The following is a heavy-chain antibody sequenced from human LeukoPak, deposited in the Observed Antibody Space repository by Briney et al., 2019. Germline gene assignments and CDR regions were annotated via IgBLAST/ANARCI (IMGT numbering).Heavy chain of an antibody. J-gene: IGHJ4*02. V-gene: IGHV4-59*12. Sequence: SETLSLTCTVSGGSISSYYWSWIRQPPGKGLEWIGYIYYSGSTNYNPSLKSRVTISIDRSKNQFSLKLKSVTAADTAVYYCAREDRSTVVRGIVVGPLDYWGQGTLVTVSS. CDR2: IYYSGST. CDR3: AREDRSTVVRGIVVGPLDY. CDR1: GGSISSYY. D-gene: IGHD3-10*01.